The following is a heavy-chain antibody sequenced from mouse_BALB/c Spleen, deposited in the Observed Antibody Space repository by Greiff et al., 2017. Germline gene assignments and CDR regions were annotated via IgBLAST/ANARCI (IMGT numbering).Heavy chain of an antibody. CDR2: INPGSGGT. CDR3: ARAYYGWAMDY. J-gene: IGHJ4*01. V-gene: IGHV1-54*01. CDR1: GYAFTNYL. Sequence: VQLQQSGAELVRPGTSVKVSCKASGYAFTNYLIEWVKQRPGQGLEWIGVINPGSGGTNYNEKFKGKATLTADKSSSTAYMQLSSLTSDDSAVYFFARAYYGWAMDYWGQGTSVTVSS. D-gene: IGHD1-2*01.